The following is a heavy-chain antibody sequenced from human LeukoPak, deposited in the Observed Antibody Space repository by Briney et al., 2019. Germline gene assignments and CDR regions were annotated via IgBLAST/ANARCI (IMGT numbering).Heavy chain of an antibody. CDR3: ARGEYLADYGDYFDY. Sequence: GGSLRLSCAASEFSVGSNYMTWVRQAPGKGLEWVSLIYSGGSTYYADSVKGRFTISRDNAKNSLYLQMNSLRAEDTAVYYCARGEYLADYGDYFDYWGQGTQVTVSS. CDR2: IYSGGST. V-gene: IGHV3-66*01. J-gene: IGHJ4*02. CDR1: EFSVGSNY. D-gene: IGHD4-17*01.